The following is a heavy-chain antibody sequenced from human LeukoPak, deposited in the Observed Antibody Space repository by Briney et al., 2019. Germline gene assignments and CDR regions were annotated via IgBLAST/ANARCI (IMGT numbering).Heavy chain of an antibody. CDR2: IIPIFGTA. Sequence: VASVKVSCKASGGTFSSYAISWVRQAPGQGLEWMGGIIPIFGTANYAQKFQGRVTITADESTSTAYMELSSLRSEDTAVYYCARGVDINAFDIWGQGTMVTVSS. D-gene: IGHD2-2*03. CDR1: GGTFSSYA. J-gene: IGHJ3*02. V-gene: IGHV1-69*13. CDR3: ARGVDINAFDI.